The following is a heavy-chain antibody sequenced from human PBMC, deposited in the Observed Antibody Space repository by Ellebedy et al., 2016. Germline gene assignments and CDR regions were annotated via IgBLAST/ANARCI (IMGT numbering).Heavy chain of an antibody. D-gene: IGHD5-12*01. CDR2: ISGSGGST. Sequence: GESLKISXAASGFTFSSYAMSWVRKAPGKGLEWVSAISGSGGSTYYADSVKGRFTISRDNSKNTLYLQMNSLRAEDTAVYYCATVRGYSGYGIDYWGQGTLVTVSS. J-gene: IGHJ4*02. CDR1: GFTFSSYA. CDR3: ATVRGYSGYGIDY. V-gene: IGHV3-23*01.